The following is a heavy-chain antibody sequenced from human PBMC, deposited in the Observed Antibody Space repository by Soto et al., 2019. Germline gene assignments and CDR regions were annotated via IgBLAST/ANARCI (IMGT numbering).Heavy chain of an antibody. CDR2: ITATGDRT. Sequence: GGSLRLSCADSGLRFSSYSMSWVRQTPGKGLEWVAAITATGDRTYYADSVTGRFTISRDNSKKTHYLQMTSLRAEDTAMYYCATMNGYFEYWGQGTLVTSPQ. D-gene: IGHD3-22*01. CDR3: ATMNGYFEY. CDR1: GLRFSSYS. J-gene: IGHJ4*02. V-gene: IGHV3-23*01.